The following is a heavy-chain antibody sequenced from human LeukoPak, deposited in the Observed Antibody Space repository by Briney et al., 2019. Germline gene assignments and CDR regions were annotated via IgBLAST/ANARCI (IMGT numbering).Heavy chain of an antibody. CDR3: ARKGSGSYWEFGWFDP. D-gene: IGHD3-10*01. Sequence: ASVTVSCKASGYTFTSYGISWVRQAPGQGLEWMGWISAYNGNTNYAQKLQGRVTMTTDTSTSTAYMELRSLRSDDTAVYYCARKGSGSYWEFGWFDPWGQGTLVTVSS. CDR1: GYTFTSYG. V-gene: IGHV1-18*01. CDR2: ISAYNGNT. J-gene: IGHJ5*02.